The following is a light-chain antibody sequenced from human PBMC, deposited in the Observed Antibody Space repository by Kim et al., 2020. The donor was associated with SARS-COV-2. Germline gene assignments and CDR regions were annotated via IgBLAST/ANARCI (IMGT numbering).Light chain of an antibody. Sequence: GEKVTSSGSGRRSNIGNNYVSWYQQLPGAAPKLLIFDNNQRPSGIPDRFSGSKSGTSATLGITGLQTGDEADYYCGTWDSSLSAAVFGGGTQLTVL. CDR1: RSNIGNNY. CDR3: GTWDSSLSAAV. J-gene: IGLJ7*01. V-gene: IGLV1-51*01. CDR2: DNN.